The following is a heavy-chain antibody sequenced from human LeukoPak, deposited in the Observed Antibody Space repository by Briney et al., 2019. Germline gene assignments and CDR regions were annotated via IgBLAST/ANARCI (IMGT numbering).Heavy chain of an antibody. D-gene: IGHD4-17*01. J-gene: IGHJ4*02. Sequence: GGSLRLSCAASGFTVSSNYMSWVRQAPGKGLEWVSYIHNSGNSIYYADSVKGRFTISRDNAKNSLYLQMNSLGAEDTAVYYCARVTTVTIFDSWGQGTLVTVSS. V-gene: IGHV3-11*04. CDR2: IHNSGNSI. CDR1: GFTVSSNY. CDR3: ARVTTVTIFDS.